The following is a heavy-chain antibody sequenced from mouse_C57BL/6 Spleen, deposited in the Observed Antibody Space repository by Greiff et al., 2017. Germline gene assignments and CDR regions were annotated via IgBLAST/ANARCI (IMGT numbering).Heavy chain of an antibody. V-gene: IGHV1-80*01. Sequence: QVQLKESGAELVKPGASVKISCKASGYAFSSYWMNWVKQRPGKGLEWIGQIYPGDGDTNYNGKFKGKATLTAEKSSSTAYMQLSRLTSEYSAVYVCERRGYDYEESAMDYWGQGTSVTVSS. J-gene: IGHJ4*01. CDR1: GYAFSSYW. CDR3: ERRGYDYEESAMDY. CDR2: IYPGDGDT. D-gene: IGHD2-4*01.